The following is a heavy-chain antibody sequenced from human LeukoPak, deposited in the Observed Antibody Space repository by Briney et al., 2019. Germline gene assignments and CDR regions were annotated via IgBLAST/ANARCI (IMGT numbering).Heavy chain of an antibody. Sequence: ASVKVSCKASGYTFTSYYMHWVRQAPGQGLERMGIIDPSGGSTSYAQKFQGRVTMTRDTSTSTVYMELSSLRSEDTAVYYCARGPDYYDSSGYYFDYWGQGTLVTVSS. CDR1: GYTFTSYY. V-gene: IGHV1-46*01. CDR3: ARGPDYYDSSGYYFDY. D-gene: IGHD3-22*01. J-gene: IGHJ4*02. CDR2: IDPSGGST.